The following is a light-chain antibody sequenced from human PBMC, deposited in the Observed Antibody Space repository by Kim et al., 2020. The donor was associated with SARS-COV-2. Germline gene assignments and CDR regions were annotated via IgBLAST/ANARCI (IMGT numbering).Light chain of an antibody. CDR1: NSNIGGNT. Sequence: QSVLTQPPSASGTPGQTVTISCSGSNSNIGGNTVNWYQQLPGTAPKLLIYSNNQRPSGVPDRFSGSKSGTSASLAISGLQSEDEADYHCAAWDDSLSGVVFGGGTKLTVL. V-gene: IGLV1-44*01. J-gene: IGLJ2*01. CDR2: SNN. CDR3: AAWDDSLSGVV.